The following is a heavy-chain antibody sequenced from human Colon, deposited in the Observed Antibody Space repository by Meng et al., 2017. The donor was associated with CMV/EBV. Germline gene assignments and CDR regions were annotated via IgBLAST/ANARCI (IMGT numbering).Heavy chain of an antibody. CDR3: ARVGSSSGFDY. Sequence: GGSLRLSCAASGFMFSRFWMTWLRQAPGRGPELVAHIKEDGSEKYFMASVRGRFTISRDNARNSLYLFMNTLRAEDTAVYYCARVGSSSGFDYWGLGTLVTVSS. CDR2: IKEDGSEK. CDR1: GFMFSRFW. V-gene: IGHV3-7*01. J-gene: IGHJ4*02. D-gene: IGHD6-6*01.